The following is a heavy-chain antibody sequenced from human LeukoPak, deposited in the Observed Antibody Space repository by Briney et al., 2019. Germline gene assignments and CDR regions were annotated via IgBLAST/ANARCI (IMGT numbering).Heavy chain of an antibody. CDR3: ARDNYSDYEGGFDY. CDR1: GFTFSSYW. D-gene: IGHD4-11*01. V-gene: IGHV3-7*01. CDR2: IKQDGSEK. J-gene: IGHJ4*02. Sequence: GGSLRLSCAASGFTFSSYWMSRVRQAPGKGLEWVANIKQDGSEKYYVDSVKGRFTISRDNAKNSLYLQMNSLRAEDTAVYYCARDNYSDYEGGFDYWGQGTLVTVSS.